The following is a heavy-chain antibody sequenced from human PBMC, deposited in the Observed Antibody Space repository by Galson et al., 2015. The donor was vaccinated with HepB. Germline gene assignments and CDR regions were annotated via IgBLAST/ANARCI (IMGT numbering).Heavy chain of an antibody. CDR2: ISSDGSNK. J-gene: IGHJ4*02. CDR1: GFTFSTHA. V-gene: IGHV3-30-3*01. Sequence: SLRLSCAASGFTFSTHAMHWVRQAPGKGLEWVAVISSDGSNKYYADSVKGRFTISRDNSKNTLYLQMNSLRAEETAVYYCARGLAVADYFDYWGQGTLVTVSS. D-gene: IGHD6-19*01. CDR3: ARGLAVADYFDY.